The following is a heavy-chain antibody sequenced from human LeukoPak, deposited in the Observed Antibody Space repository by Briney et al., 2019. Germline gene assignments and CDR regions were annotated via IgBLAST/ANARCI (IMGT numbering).Heavy chain of an antibody. J-gene: IGHJ4*02. V-gene: IGHV3-23*01. D-gene: IGHD2-15*01. CDR1: GFTLSSYA. CDR2: ISVSGNT. CDR3: VKTPVTTCSGAYCYPFDY. Sequence: GGSLRLSCAASGFTLSSYAMSWVRQGPGKGLEWVSAISVSGNTYHADSVKGRFTISRDSSKNTLYLQMNSLRAGDAAEYYCVKTPVTTCSGAYCYPFDYWSQGTLVTVSS.